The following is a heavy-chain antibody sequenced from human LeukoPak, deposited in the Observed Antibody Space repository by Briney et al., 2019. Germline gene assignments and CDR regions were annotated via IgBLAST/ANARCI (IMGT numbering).Heavy chain of an antibody. CDR1: GYTFTSYY. J-gene: IGHJ5*02. V-gene: IGHV1-69*13. D-gene: IGHD6-6*01. Sequence: SVKASCKASGYTFTSYYMHWVRQAPGQGLEWMGGIIPIFGTANYAQKFQGRVTITADESTSTAYMELSSLRSEDTAVYYCARGFRATSSIAARRLDWFDPWGQGTLVTVSS. CDR2: IIPIFGTA. CDR3: ARGFRATSSIAARRLDWFDP.